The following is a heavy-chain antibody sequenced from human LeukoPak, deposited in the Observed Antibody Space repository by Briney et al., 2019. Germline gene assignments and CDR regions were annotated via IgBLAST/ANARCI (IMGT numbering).Heavy chain of an antibody. CDR2: IRYDGSNK. V-gene: IGHV3-30*02. CDR3: AKEIWPTVTIPGRTYFDY. J-gene: IGHJ4*02. D-gene: IGHD4-17*01. Sequence: GGSLRLSCAASAFTFSTYGMHWVRQAPGKGLEWVAFIRYDGSNKYYADSVKGRFTISRDNSKKTLYLQIDSLRSDDTAVYHCAKEIWPTVTIPGRTYFDYWGQGTLVTVSS. CDR1: AFTFSTYG.